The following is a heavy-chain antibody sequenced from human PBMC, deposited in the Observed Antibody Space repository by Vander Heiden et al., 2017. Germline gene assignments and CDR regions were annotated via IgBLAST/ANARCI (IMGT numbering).Heavy chain of an antibody. CDR2: INTNGDRT. J-gene: IGHJ3*01. CDR1: RFPFSAYT. D-gene: IGHD3-3*01. Sequence: EVQLVESGGGLVQPGGSLRLSCLGSRFPFSAYTVHWVRQAPGKGLEYISSINTNGDRTYTADSVKGRFTISRDNSKNTLYLLMSSLRAEDTAIYYCAGSSYQDAFDVWGQGTVVTVSS. V-gene: IGHV3-64D*06. CDR3: AGSSYQDAFDV.